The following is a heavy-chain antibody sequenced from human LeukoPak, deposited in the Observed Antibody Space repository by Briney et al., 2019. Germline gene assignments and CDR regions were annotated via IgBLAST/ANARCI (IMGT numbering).Heavy chain of an antibody. CDR1: GDSISSGDYY. CDR3: ARVSGYDWESFYDY. CDR2: ISSSGST. Sequence: MPSETLSLTCTVSGDSISSGDYYWSWIRQPAGKGLEWIGRISSSGSTNYNPSLKSRVTISVDTSKNQFSLKLSSVTAADTAVYYCARVSGYDWESFYDYWGQGTLVTVSS. V-gene: IGHV4-61*02. D-gene: IGHD5-12*01. J-gene: IGHJ4*02.